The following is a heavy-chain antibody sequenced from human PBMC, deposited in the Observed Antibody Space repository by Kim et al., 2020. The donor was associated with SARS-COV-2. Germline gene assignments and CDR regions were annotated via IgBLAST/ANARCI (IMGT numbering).Heavy chain of an antibody. Sequence: SETLSLTCTVSGGSISSSSYYWGWIRQPPGKGLEWIGSIYYSGSTYYNPSLKSRVTISVDTSKNQFSLKLSSVTAADTAVYYCAVSGGFGELFHLDYWGQGTLVTVSS. V-gene: IGHV4-39*01. CDR3: AVSGGFGELFHLDY. CDR2: IYYSGST. D-gene: IGHD3-10*01. J-gene: IGHJ4*02. CDR1: GGSISSSSYY.